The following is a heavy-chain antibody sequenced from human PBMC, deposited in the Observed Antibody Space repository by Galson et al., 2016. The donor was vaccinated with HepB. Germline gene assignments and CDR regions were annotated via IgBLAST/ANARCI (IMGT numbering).Heavy chain of an antibody. Sequence: SVKVSCKASGYTLSDSYMHWVRQAPGQGLEWMGWINPNSGGTNYAQKFQGRVTMTWDTSISTAYMEVSSLRFDDAAVYYCAREKYHYDSSGYWGPSRTFDIWGQGTMVTVS. CDR2: INPNSGGT. CDR1: GYTLSDSY. CDR3: AREKYHYDSSGYWGPSRTFDI. V-gene: IGHV1-2*02. D-gene: IGHD3-22*01. J-gene: IGHJ3*02.